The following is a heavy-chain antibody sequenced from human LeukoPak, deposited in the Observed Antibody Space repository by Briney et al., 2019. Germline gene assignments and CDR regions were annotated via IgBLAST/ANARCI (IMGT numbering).Heavy chain of an antibody. D-gene: IGHD6-13*01. CDR1: GFTFRSYS. CDR2: ISSSNLYI. V-gene: IGHV3-21*01. CDR3: ARVGLEAAGADY. Sequence: GGSLRLSYAASGFTFRSYSMNWVRQVPGRGREWVSSISSSNLYIHYTDSVKGRFTISRDNAKNSLFLQMNSLRAEDTAVYYCARVGLEAAGADYWGQGTLVTVSS. J-gene: IGHJ4*02.